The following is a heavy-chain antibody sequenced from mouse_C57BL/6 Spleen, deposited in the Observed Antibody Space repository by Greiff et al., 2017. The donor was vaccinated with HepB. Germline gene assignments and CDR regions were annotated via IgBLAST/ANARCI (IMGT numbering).Heavy chain of an antibody. CDR3: TRSYYGSSYLDY. J-gene: IGHJ2*01. Sequence: VQLQESGAELVRPGASVTLSCKASGYTFTDYEMHWVKQTPVHGLEWIGAIDPETGGTAYNQKFKGKAILTADKSSSTAYMELRSLTSEDSAVYYCTRSYYGSSYLDYWGQGTTLTVSS. CDR1: GYTFTDYE. CDR2: IDPETGGT. V-gene: IGHV1-15*01. D-gene: IGHD1-1*01.